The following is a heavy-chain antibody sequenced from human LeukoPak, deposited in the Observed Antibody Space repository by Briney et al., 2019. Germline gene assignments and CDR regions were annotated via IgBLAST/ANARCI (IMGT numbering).Heavy chain of an antibody. J-gene: IGHJ4*02. CDR2: ISGTGSYI. CDR3: AREPVTGSVY. V-gene: IGHV3-21*01. Sequence: GGSLRLSCAASGFTFSTYSMNWVRQAPGKGLEWVSSISGTGSYIYYADSVKGRFIVSRDNAKNSLYLQMNSLRGEDTAVYYCAREPVTGSVYWGQGTLVTISS. D-gene: IGHD4-17*01. CDR1: GFTFSTYS.